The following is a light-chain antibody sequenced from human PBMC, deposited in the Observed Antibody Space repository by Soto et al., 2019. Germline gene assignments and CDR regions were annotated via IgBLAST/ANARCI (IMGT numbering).Light chain of an antibody. V-gene: IGKV1-17*01. CDR3: IQHHIYPIA. J-gene: IGKJ5*01. Sequence: DIQVTQSPSSLSASVGDRVTITCRASQDIGNDLAWYQQIPGKAPKRLIYAALSLQRGVPSRFRRSGAGTEFTLTISSLQHEDSATYYCIQHHIYPIAFGQGT. CDR1: QDIGND. CDR2: AAL.